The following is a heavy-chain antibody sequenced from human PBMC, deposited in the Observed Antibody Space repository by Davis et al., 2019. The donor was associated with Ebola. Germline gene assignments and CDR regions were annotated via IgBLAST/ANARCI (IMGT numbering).Heavy chain of an antibody. D-gene: IGHD2/OR15-2a*01. V-gene: IGHV3-33*06. CDR2: IWYDGSNK. Sequence: GGSLRLSCAASGFTFSSYGMHWVRQAPGKGLEWVAVIWYDGSNKYYADSVKGRFTISRDNSKNTMFLQMNSLRAEDTAVYYCAKDVRGFNRPMDKWGQGTLVTVSS. J-gene: IGHJ4*02. CDR1: GFTFSSYG. CDR3: AKDVRGFNRPMDK.